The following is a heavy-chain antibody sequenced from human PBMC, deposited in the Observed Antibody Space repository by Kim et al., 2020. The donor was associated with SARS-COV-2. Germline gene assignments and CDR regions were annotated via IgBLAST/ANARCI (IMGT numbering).Heavy chain of an antibody. CDR2: NT. D-gene: IGHD1-26*01. V-gene: IGHV1-18*01. Sequence: NTNYAQKLKGRVPMTTDTATSTAYMELRSLSSDDTAVYYCARFGNYWVDVWGQGTTVTVSS. CDR3: ARFGNYWVDV. J-gene: IGHJ6*02.